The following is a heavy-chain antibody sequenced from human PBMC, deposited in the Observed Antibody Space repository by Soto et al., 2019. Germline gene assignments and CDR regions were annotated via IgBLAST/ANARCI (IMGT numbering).Heavy chain of an antibody. Sequence: QVQLVQSGAEVKKPGSSVKVSCKASGGTFRNYPINWVRQAPGQGLEWMGSIFPLTDIPDYAQNFQARPTXXXDXXTSTAYMELSSLTSDDTAMYFCARGPLVVLNYFESWGQGTLVTVSS. J-gene: IGHJ4*02. CDR1: GGTFRNYP. V-gene: IGHV1-69*02. CDR2: IFPLTDIP. CDR3: ARGPLVVLNYFES.